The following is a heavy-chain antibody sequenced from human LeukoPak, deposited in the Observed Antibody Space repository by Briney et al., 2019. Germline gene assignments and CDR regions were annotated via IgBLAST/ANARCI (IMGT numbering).Heavy chain of an antibody. J-gene: IGHJ3*02. CDR2: VSSNGAKT. Sequence: GGSLRLSCAASGFTFSSSAITWVRQAPGKGLEWVSAVSSNGAKTYYADSVKGRFTISRDNYKNMVFLQMNSLRAEDTAVYYCARDLVCGGDCPDAFDIWGQGTMVTVSS. CDR1: GFTFSSSA. D-gene: IGHD2-21*02. V-gene: IGHV3-23*01. CDR3: ARDLVCGGDCPDAFDI.